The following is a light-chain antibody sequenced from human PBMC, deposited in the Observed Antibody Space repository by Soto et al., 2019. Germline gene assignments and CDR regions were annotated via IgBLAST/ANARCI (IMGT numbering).Light chain of an antibody. Sequence: EIVMTQSPATLSVSPGERATLSCSASQRVSSNLAWYQQKPGQAPRLLIYGASSRATGIPDRFSGSGSGTDFTLTISRLEPEDFAVYYCQQYGSSPSWTFGQGTKVDIK. CDR1: QRVSSN. V-gene: IGKV3-20*01. CDR2: GAS. CDR3: QQYGSSPSWT. J-gene: IGKJ1*01.